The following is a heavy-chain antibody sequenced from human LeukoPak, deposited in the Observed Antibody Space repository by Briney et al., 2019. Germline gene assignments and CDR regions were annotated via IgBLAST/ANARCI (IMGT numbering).Heavy chain of an antibody. V-gene: IGHV3-48*01. CDR1: GFTFSSYS. CDR2: MSSSSSTI. J-gene: IGHJ3*02. D-gene: IGHD3-22*01. CDR3: ARDTMIVVVTPDAFDI. Sequence: GGSLRLSCAASGFTFSSYSMNWVRQAPGKGLEWVSYMSSSSSTIYYADPVKGRFTISRDNAKNSLYLRMNSLRAEDTAVYYCARDTMIVVVTPDAFDIWGQGTMVTVSS.